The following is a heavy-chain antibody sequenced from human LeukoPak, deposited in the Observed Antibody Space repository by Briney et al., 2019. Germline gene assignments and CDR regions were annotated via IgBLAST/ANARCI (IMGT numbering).Heavy chain of an antibody. D-gene: IGHD6-19*01. J-gene: IGHJ6*02. V-gene: IGHV7-4-1*02. CDR3: ARESSGWLYYYYYGMDV. CDR2: INTNTGNP. Sequence: ASVTVSCKACGYTFTSYAMNWVRRAPGQGLEWMGWINTNTGNPTYAQGFTGRFVFSLDTSVSTAYLQISSLKAEDTAVYYCARESSGWLYYYYYGMDVWGQGTTVTVSS. CDR1: GYTFTSYA.